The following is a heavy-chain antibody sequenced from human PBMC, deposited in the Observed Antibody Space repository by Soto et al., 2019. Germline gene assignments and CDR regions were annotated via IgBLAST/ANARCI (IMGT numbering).Heavy chain of an antibody. CDR3: ARDRYDFWSGPAFVV. V-gene: IGHV3-30-3*01. Sequence: PGGSLRLSCAASGFTFGSYAMHWVRQAPGQGQERVAVISCDGSNKYSADSVKGRFTISRDNSKNTLYLQMNSLRAEDTAVYYCARDRYDFWSGPAFVVWGQGTLVTVSS. CDR2: ISCDGSNK. CDR1: GFTFGSYA. D-gene: IGHD3-3*01. J-gene: IGHJ4*02.